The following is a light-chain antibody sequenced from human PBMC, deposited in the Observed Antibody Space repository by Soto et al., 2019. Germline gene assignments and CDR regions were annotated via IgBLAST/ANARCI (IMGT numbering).Light chain of an antibody. CDR1: QSISSY. J-gene: IGKJ2*01. Sequence: DIQMTQSPSSLSASVGDRVTITCRASQSISSYLNWYQHKPGKAPKLLIFAASSLQSGVPSRFTGSGSGTDFTLTISSLQPEDIAAYYCQQSFSSPYTFGLGTKLEIK. CDR3: QQSFSSPYT. V-gene: IGKV1-39*01. CDR2: AAS.